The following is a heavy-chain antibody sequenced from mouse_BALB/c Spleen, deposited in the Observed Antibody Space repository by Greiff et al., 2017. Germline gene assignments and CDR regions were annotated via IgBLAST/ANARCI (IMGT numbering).Heavy chain of an antibody. D-gene: IGHD2-3*01. Sequence: QVQLQQSGPELVKPGASVKMSCKASGYTFTSYYIHWVKQRPGQGLEWIGWIYPGDGSTKYNEKFKGKTTLTADKSSSTAYMLLSSLTSEDSAIYFCAIDGYYSFAYWGQGTLVTVSA. J-gene: IGHJ3*01. CDR3: AIDGYYSFAY. CDR1: GYTFTSYY. CDR2: IYPGDGST. V-gene: IGHV1S56*01.